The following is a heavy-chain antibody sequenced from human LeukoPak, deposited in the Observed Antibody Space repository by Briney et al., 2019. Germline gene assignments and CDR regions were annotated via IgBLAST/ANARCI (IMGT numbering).Heavy chain of an antibody. J-gene: IGHJ4*02. V-gene: IGHV3-30*18. CDR1: GFTFSSYG. D-gene: IGHD6-6*01. CDR2: ISYDGSNK. Sequence: GRSLRLSCAASGFTFSSYGLLWVRQAPGKGLEWVAVISYDGSNKYYADSVKGRFTISRDNSKNTLYLQMNSLRAEDTAVYYCAKMDSSSSKDYWGQGTLVTVSS. CDR3: AKMDSSSSKDY.